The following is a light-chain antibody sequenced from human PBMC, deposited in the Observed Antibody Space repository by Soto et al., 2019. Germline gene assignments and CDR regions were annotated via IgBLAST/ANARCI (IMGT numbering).Light chain of an antibody. V-gene: IGKV1-12*01. CDR3: QQATSSQLT. CDR1: QGISGW. J-gene: IGKJ4*01. Sequence: DIQMTQSPSSVSASVGDRVTITCRASQGISGWLAWYQQKPGRAPRLLIYSASTLETGVPSRFSGGRAGTDFTLTINSLQPEDVATYYCQQATSSQLTFGGGTKVEIK. CDR2: SAS.